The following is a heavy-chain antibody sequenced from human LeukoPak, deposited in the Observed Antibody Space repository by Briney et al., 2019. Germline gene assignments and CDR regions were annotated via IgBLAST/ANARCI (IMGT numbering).Heavy chain of an antibody. CDR2: IIPILGIA. CDR1: GGTFSSYA. J-gene: IGHJ4*02. CDR3: ARSALRGSYYWGFDY. Sequence: SVKVSCKASGGTFSSYAISWVRQAPGQGHEWMGRIIPILGIANYAQKFQGRVTITADKSTSTAYMELSSLRSEDTAVYYCARSALRGSYYWGFDYWGQGTLVTVSS. D-gene: IGHD1-26*01. V-gene: IGHV1-69*04.